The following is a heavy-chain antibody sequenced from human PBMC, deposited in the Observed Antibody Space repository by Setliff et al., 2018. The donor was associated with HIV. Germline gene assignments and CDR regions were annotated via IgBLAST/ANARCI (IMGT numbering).Heavy chain of an antibody. D-gene: IGHD5-12*01. V-gene: IGHV3-21*04. Sequence: PGGSLRLSCAASNFTFSFYGMHWVRQAPGKGLEWVSSISSSSNSIYYTDSVKGRFTISSDNAKNSLYLQMNSLRAEDTAVYYCARGSGSGYDPRGAFNFWGLGTLVTVSS. CDR3: ARGSGSGYDPRGAFNF. CDR1: NFTFSFYG. J-gene: IGHJ3*01. CDR2: ISSSSNSI.